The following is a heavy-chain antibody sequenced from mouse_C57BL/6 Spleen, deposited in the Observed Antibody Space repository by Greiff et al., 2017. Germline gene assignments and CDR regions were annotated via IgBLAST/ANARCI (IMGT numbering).Heavy chain of an antibody. CDR2: ISSGSSTI. J-gene: IGHJ3*01. V-gene: IGHV5-17*01. CDR1: GFTFSDYG. CDR3: ARPLGTTVVDPWCAY. D-gene: IGHD1-1*01. Sequence: EVHLVESGGGLVKPGGSLKLSCAASGFTFSDYGMHWVRQAPEKGLEWVAYISSGSSTIYYADTVKGRFTISRDNAKNTLFLQMTSLRSEDTAMYYCARPLGTTVVDPWCAYWGQGTLVTVSA.